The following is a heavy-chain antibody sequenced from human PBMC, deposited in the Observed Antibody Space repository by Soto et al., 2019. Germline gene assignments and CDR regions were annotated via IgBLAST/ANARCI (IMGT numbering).Heavy chain of an antibody. CDR2: LYTRGTT. Sequence: LTCSVSGASISNFYWSWIRQSAGKGLEWIGRLYTRGTTDYNPSLKSRVTMSIDTSKNRVSLSLTSVTAADTAVYYCAKGGTYYFDSWGQGIVVTVSS. CDR3: AKGGTYYFDS. V-gene: IGHV4-4*07. J-gene: IGHJ4*02. D-gene: IGHD3-16*01. CDR1: GASISNFY.